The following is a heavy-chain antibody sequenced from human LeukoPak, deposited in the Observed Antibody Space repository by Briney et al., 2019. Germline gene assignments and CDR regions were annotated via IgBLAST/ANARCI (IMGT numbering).Heavy chain of an antibody. CDR3: ATELEPNDLFDY. CDR1: GYTFTSYD. Sequence: GASVKVSCKASGYTFTSYDINWVRQATGQGLEWMGWMNPNSGNTGYAQKFQGRVTMTEDTSTDTAYMELSSLRSEDTAVYYCATELEPNDLFDYWGQGTLVTVSS. J-gene: IGHJ4*02. CDR2: MNPNSGNT. V-gene: IGHV1-8*01. D-gene: IGHD1-1*01.